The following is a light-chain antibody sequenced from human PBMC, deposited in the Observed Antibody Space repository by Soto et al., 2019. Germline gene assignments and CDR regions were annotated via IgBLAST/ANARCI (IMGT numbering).Light chain of an antibody. V-gene: IGLV1-40*01. CDR1: SSNIGAGYD. Sequence: QSALTQPPSVSGAPGQRVTTSCTGSSSNIGAGYDVHWYQQLPGTAPKLLIYGNSNRPSGVPDRFSGSKSGTSASLAITGLQAEDEADYYCQSYDSSLSGFYVFGTGTKVTVL. CDR3: QSYDSSLSGFYV. CDR2: GNS. J-gene: IGLJ1*01.